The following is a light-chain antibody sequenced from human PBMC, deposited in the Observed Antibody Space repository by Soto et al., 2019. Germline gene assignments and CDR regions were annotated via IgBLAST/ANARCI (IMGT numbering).Light chain of an antibody. J-gene: IGLJ1*01. CDR1: SSDVGGFNS. Sequence: QSVLTQPRSVSGSPGQSVTISCTGTSSDVGGFNSVSWYQQHPSKAPKLMIYDVNKRPSGVPDRFSGSKSGSTASLTISGLQAGDEADYYCCSNAGSYSYAFATCTNVTVL. CDR2: DVN. CDR3: CSNAGSYSYA. V-gene: IGLV2-11*01.